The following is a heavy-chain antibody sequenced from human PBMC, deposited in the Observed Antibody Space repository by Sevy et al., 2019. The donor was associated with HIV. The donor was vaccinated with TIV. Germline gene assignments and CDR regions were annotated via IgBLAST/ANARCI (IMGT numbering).Heavy chain of an antibody. CDR3: VGALFKADSL. CDR1: GFNIRVYW. V-gene: IGHV3-7*01. D-gene: IGHD2-21*01. CDR2: INEDGSTK. Sequence: GGSLRLSCAASGFNIRVYWMLWVRQAPGKGLEWVANINEDGSTKYYLESVKGRFTISRDNAENSVFLQMNSLRVGDTAVYYCVGALFKADSLWGQGTLVTVSS. J-gene: IGHJ4*02.